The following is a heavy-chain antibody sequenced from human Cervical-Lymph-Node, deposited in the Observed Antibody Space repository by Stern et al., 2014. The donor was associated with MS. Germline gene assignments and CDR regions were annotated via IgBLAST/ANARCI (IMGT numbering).Heavy chain of an antibody. J-gene: IGHJ4*02. CDR3: ARHQAGIAGN. CDR1: GGAINSFD. D-gene: IGHD6-13*01. CDR2: IIPILGTA. Sequence: QVQLGQSGAEVKKPGSSVKVSCKASGGAINSFDISWVRQAPGQGPEWLGDIIPILGTANFAQKCQGRVSFTADDSTNTAYMELSSLRSDDTAVYYCARHQAGIAGNWGQGTLVIVSS. V-gene: IGHV1-69*01.